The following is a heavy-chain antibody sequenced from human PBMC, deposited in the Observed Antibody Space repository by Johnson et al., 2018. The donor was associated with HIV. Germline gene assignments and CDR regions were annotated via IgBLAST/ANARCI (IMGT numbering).Heavy chain of an antibody. CDR3: ARARPNSYYYDSSGYPDAFDI. CDR1: GFTFSSYG. Sequence: QEQLVESGGGVVQPGRSLRLSCAASGFTFSSYGMHWVRQAPGKGLEWVAVISYDGSNKYYADSVKGRFTISRDNSKNTLYLQMNSLRAEDTAVYYCARARPNSYYYDSSGYPDAFDIWGQGTMVTVSS. V-gene: IGHV3-30*03. J-gene: IGHJ3*02. CDR2: ISYDGSNK. D-gene: IGHD3-22*01.